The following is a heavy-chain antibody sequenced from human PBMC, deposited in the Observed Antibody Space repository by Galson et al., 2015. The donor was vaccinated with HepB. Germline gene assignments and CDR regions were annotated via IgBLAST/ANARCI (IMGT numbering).Heavy chain of an antibody. CDR3: AYGVDV. J-gene: IGHJ6*02. CDR1: GDSVSSNSAV. CDR2: TYYRSRWYN. V-gene: IGHV6-1*01. Sequence: CAISGDSVSSNSAVWNWIRQSPSRGLEWLGRTYYRSRWYNDYAVSVKSRIRINADTSKNQVSLQLNSVTPDDTAVYYCAYGVDVWGQGARVTVS.